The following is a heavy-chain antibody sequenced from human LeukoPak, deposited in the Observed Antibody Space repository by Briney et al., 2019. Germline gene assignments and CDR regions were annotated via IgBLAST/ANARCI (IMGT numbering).Heavy chain of an antibody. J-gene: IGHJ4*02. D-gene: IGHD6-13*01. Sequence: SVTLSLTCSFSGGSLSSYYWSWIRQPAGKGLEWIGRIYTSGSTNYNPSLKSRVTISVDTSQNQFSLKLSSVTAADTAVYFCARGSSSSHHPALSWGQGTMVTVSP. CDR2: IYTSGST. CDR3: ARGSSSSHHPALS. V-gene: IGHV4-4*07. CDR1: GGSLSSYY.